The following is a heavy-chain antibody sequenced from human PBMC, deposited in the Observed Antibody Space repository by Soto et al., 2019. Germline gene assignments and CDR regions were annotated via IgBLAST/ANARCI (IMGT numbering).Heavy chain of an antibody. CDR1: GFTFSSYW. D-gene: IGHD3-3*01. Sequence: GGSLRLSCAASGFTFSSYWMHWVRQAPGKGLEWVAVISYDGSNKYYADSVKGRFTISRDNSKNTLYLQMNSLGAEDTAVYYCAKDRLPYDFWSGSSWDYGMDVWGQGTTVTVSS. J-gene: IGHJ6*02. CDR3: AKDRLPYDFWSGSSWDYGMDV. CDR2: ISYDGSNK. V-gene: IGHV3-30*18.